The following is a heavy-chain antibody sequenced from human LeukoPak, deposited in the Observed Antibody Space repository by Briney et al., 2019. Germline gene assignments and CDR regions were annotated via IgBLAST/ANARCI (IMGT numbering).Heavy chain of an antibody. CDR2: IWYDGSSK. D-gene: IGHD6-6*01. Sequence: GGSLRLSCAASGFTFSNYAMSWVRQAPGNGLEWVAIIWYDGSSKYYGDSVKGRFTISRDNSKNTLYLQMNSLRAEDTAVYYCARDLGSAGYSSSSGWFDPWGQGTLVTVSS. CDR1: GFTFSNYA. V-gene: IGHV3-33*08. CDR3: ARDLGSAGYSSSSGWFDP. J-gene: IGHJ5*02.